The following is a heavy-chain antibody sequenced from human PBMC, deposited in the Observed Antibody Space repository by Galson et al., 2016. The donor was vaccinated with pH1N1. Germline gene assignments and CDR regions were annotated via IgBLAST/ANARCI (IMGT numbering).Heavy chain of an antibody. J-gene: IGHJ3*02. CDR2: VIWNGGSP. Sequence: SLRLSCAASGFTFNEYGMNWVRHAPGKGLEWVSGVIWNGGSPGYADSVKGRFTISRDNAKKTLYLQLNSLRAEDTAVYYCVRKNYGDAFDIWGRGTMVTVSS. D-gene: IGHD3-10*01. V-gene: IGHV3-20*04. CDR1: GFTFNEYG. CDR3: VRKNYGDAFDI.